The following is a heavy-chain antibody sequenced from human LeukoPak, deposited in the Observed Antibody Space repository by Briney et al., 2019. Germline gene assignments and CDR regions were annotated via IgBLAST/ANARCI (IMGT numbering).Heavy chain of an antibody. CDR1: GYTFTGYY. CDR3: ASRRRWLQFNWFDP. CDR2: INPNSGGT. V-gene: IGHV1-2*02. D-gene: IGHD5-12*01. Sequence: GASVKVSCKASGYTFTGYYMHWVRQAPGQGLEWMGWINPNSGGTKYAQKFQGRVTMTRDTSISTAYMELSRLRSDDTAVYYCASRRRWLQFNWFDPWGQGTLVTVSS. J-gene: IGHJ5*02.